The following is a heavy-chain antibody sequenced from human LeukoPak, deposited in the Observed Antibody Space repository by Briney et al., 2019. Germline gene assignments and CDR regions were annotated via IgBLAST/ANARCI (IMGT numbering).Heavy chain of an antibody. Sequence: GGSLRLSFAGSGFTFGGYGMHWFRQTPGKGLEWVAVIAYDGSRAFYADSVKSRFTISRDNSKNTMSVQMDDLRAEDTAVYYCTRYNNDHFDYRGQGTLVTVSS. J-gene: IGHJ4*02. CDR2: IAYDGSRA. D-gene: IGHD1-14*01. V-gene: IGHV3-33*01. CDR3: TRYNNDHFDY. CDR1: GFTFGGYG.